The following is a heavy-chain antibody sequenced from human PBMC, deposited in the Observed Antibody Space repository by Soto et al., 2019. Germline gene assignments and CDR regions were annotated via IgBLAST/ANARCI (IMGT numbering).Heavy chain of an antibody. CDR2: LFYRGSA. CDR3: ARHLVVGATTYYWFDL. CDR1: GGSISSSSYY. J-gene: IGHJ5*02. D-gene: IGHD2-15*01. V-gene: IGHV4-39*01. Sequence: PSETLSLTCTVSGGSISSSSYYWGWIRQLPGKGLEWIGSLFYRGSAYYNPSPKSRVTMYIDSSKNQFSLKLSSVTAADTAVYYCARHLVVGATTYYWFDLWGQGTLVTVSS.